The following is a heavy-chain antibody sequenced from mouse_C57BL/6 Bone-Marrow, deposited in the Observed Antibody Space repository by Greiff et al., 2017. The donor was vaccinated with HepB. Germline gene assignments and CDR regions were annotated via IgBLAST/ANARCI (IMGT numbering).Heavy chain of an antibody. D-gene: IGHD2-12*01. CDR3: ARRYLYYFDY. V-gene: IGHV2-2*01. Sequence: VQLVESGPGLVQPSQSLSITCTVSGFSLTSYGVHWVRQSPGKGLEWLGVIWSGGSKDYNAAFISRLSISKDNSKSQVFFKMNSLQADDTAIYYCARRYLYYFDYWGQGTTLTVSS. J-gene: IGHJ2*01. CDR2: IWSGGSK. CDR1: GFSLTSYG.